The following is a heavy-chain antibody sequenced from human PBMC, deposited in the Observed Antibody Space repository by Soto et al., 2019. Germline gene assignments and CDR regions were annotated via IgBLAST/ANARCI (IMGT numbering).Heavy chain of an antibody. CDR1: GASISGFY. CDR2: IYATGTT. Sequence: KPSETLSLTCTVSGASISGFYWSWIRKSAGKGLEWIGRIYATGTTDYNPSLKSRVMMSADTSKKQFSLKLRSVTAADTAVYYCVRDGTKTLRDWFDPWGQGISVTVSS. CDR3: VRDGTKTLRDWFDP. J-gene: IGHJ5*02. D-gene: IGHD1-1*01. V-gene: IGHV4-4*07.